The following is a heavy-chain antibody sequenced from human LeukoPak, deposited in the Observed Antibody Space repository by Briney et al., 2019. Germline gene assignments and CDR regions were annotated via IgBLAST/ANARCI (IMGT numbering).Heavy chain of an antibody. V-gene: IGHV3-15*01. CDR3: ARSRHSYDSSGFPHY. CDR1: GFTFSNAW. CDR2: IKSKTDGGTT. J-gene: IGHJ4*02. Sequence: GSLRLSCAASGFTFSNAWMSWVRQAPGKGLEWVGRIKSKTDGGTTDYAAPVKGRFTISRDDSKNTLYLQMNSLRAEDTAVYYCARSRHSYDSSGFPHYWGQGTLVTVSS. D-gene: IGHD3-22*01.